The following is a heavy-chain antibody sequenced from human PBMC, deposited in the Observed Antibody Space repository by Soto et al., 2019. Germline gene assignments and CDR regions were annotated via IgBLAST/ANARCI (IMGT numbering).Heavy chain of an antibody. D-gene: IGHD6-19*01. CDR1: GDSASSSSYY. Sequence: SEPLFLTCSVSGDSASSSSYYWGWVRHRRGKGLEWIGSIYYSGSTYYNPSLKSRVTISVDTSKNQFSLKLSSVTAADTAVYYCARVVLNPGYSSGWYDYWGQGTRVTVS. J-gene: IGHJ4*02. V-gene: IGHV4-39*01. CDR2: IYYSGST. CDR3: ARVVLNPGYSSGWYDY.